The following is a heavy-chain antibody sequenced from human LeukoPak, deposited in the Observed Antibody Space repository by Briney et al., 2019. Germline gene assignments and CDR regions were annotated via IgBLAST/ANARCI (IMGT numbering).Heavy chain of an antibody. V-gene: IGHV3-74*01. CDR3: ARAKRNGFDI. Sequence: PGGSLRLSCAASGFTFSRNWMHWVRQAPGKGLVWVSRINTDGSSTSYADSVKGRFTISRDNAMNTLYLQMNSLRAEDTAVYYCARAKRNGFDIWGQGTMVTVSS. CDR2: INTDGSST. J-gene: IGHJ3*02. CDR1: GFTFSRNW.